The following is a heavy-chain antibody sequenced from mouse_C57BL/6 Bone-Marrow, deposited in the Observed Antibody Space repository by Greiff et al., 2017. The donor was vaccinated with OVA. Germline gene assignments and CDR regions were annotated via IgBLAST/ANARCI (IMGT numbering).Heavy chain of an antibody. V-gene: IGHV5-6*02. J-gene: IGHJ2*01. D-gene: IGHD1-1*01. Sequence: EVMLVESGGDLVKPGGSLKLSCAASGFTFSSYGMSWVRQTPDKRLEWVATISSGGSYTYYPDSVKGRFTISRDNAKNTLYLHMSSLKSEDTDMCSCAWHVDAVGFDYWGQGTTLTVSS. CDR2: ISSGGSYT. CDR1: GFTFSSYG. CDR3: AWHVDAVGFDY.